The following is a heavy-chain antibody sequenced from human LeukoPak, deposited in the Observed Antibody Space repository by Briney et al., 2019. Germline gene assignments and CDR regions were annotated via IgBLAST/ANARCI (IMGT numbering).Heavy chain of an antibody. CDR1: GGTFSSYA. CDR3: ARVSAVAGTAYLSMLEDYFDY. D-gene: IGHD6-19*01. Sequence: SVTVCCKASGGTFSSYAISWVRQAPGQGLEWMGGIIPIFGTANYAQKFQGRVTITADESTSTAYMELSSLRPEDTAVYYCARVSAVAGTAYLSMLEDYFDYWGQGTLVTVSS. CDR2: IIPIFGTA. V-gene: IGHV1-69*13. J-gene: IGHJ4*02.